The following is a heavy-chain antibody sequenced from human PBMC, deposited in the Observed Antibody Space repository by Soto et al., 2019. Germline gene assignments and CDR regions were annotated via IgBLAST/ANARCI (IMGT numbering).Heavy chain of an antibody. CDR3: SRVVVVASSPFAY. CDR2: INSKNGAT. CDR1: RYIFTSYF. J-gene: IGHJ4*02. D-gene: IGHD2-15*01. Sequence: ASVKVSCKAPRYIFTSYFMHWVRQSPGKGLDWMGWINSKNGATHYGLSFQGRVTMTRDTSITTACIDLSRLRSDDTAVYSCSRVVVVASSPFAYWGQGTLVTVSS. V-gene: IGHV1-2*02.